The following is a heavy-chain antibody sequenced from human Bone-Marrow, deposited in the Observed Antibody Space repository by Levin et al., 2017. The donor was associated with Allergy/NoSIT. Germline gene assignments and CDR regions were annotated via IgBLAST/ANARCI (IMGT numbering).Heavy chain of an antibody. J-gene: IGHJ6*02. CDR3: ARAGGSGPIGHYYGLDV. D-gene: IGHD3-10*01. CDR1: GYSFTNYE. V-gene: IGHV1-8*01. CDR2: IDPKLGTT. Sequence: ASVKVSCKASGYSFTNYEINWVRQVPGQGPEWLGWIDPKLGTTGYAQNLQVRVSMTSNISINTAYLELSSLRFDDTALYYCARAGGSGPIGHYYGLDVWGQGTTVAVSS.